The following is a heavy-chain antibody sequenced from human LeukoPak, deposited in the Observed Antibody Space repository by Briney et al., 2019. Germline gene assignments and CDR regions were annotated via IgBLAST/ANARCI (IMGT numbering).Heavy chain of an antibody. CDR1: GGSFSGYY. J-gene: IGHJ4*02. D-gene: IGHD2-15*01. CDR2: INHSGST. CDR3: ARGAPRYCSGGSCYSGPYGY. V-gene: IGHV4-34*01. Sequence: SETLSLTCAVYGGSFSGYYWSWIRQPPGKGLEWIGEINHSGSTNYNPSLKSRVTISVATSKNRFSLKLSSVTAADTAVYYCARGAPRYCSGGSCYSGPYGYWGQGTLVTVSS.